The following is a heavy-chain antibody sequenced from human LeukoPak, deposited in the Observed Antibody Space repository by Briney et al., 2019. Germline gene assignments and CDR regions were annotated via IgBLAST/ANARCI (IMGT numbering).Heavy chain of an antibody. CDR2: INPSGGST. CDR3: ARDGEDYCSSTSCYSFDI. Sequence: ASLKVSCKASGYTLTSYYMHCVLQAPGPGLKWMGIINPSGGSTSYAQKFQCRVTTTRDTSTSTVYMELSSLRSEDTAVYYCARDGEDYCSSTSCYSFDIWGQGTMVTVSS. J-gene: IGHJ3*02. D-gene: IGHD2-2*02. CDR1: GYTLTSYY. V-gene: IGHV1-46*01.